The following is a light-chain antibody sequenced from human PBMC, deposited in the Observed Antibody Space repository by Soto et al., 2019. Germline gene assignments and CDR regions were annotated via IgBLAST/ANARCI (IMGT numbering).Light chain of an antibody. CDR2: DAS. CDR3: QQYDNLPFT. V-gene: IGKV1-33*01. CDR1: QDISNY. Sequence: DIQMTPSPSSLSASVGDRVTITCQASQDISNYLNWYQQKPGKAPKLLIYDASNLETGVPSRFSGSGSGTDFTFTISSLQPEDIATYYCQQYDNLPFTFGPGTKVDI. J-gene: IGKJ3*01.